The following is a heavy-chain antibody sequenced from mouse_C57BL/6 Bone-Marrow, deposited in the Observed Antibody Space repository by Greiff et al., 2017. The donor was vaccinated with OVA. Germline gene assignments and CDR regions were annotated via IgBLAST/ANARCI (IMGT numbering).Heavy chain of an antibody. CDR3: ARYDYYGSGAMDY. Sequence: VQLQQSGAELARPGASVKLSCKASGYTFTSYGISWVKQRTGQGLEWIGEIYPRSGNTYYNEKFKGKATLTADKSSSTAYMELRSLTSEDSAVXFCARYDYYGSGAMDYWGQGTSVTVSS. J-gene: IGHJ4*01. CDR1: GYTFTSYG. V-gene: IGHV1-81*01. CDR2: IYPRSGNT. D-gene: IGHD1-1*01.